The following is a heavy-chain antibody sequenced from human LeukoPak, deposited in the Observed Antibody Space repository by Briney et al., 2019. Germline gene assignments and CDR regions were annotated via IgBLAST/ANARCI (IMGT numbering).Heavy chain of an antibody. J-gene: IGHJ4*02. CDR2: IYPGDSAT. CDR3: ARGLMTAVITPKAY. CDR1: GYSFISYW. Sequence: GESLKISCRGSGYSFISYWIGWVRQMPGKGLEWMGIIYPGDSATRYSPSFQGQVTISADKSISTAYLQWSSLKASDTAMYYCARGLMTAVITPKAYWGQGTLVTVSS. V-gene: IGHV5-51*01. D-gene: IGHD4-23*01.